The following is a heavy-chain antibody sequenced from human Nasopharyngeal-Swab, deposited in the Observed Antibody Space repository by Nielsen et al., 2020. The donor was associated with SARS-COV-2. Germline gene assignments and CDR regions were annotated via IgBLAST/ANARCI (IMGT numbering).Heavy chain of an antibody. CDR2: ISSTTPYI. Sequence: GESLKISCVASGFTFSGYTMNWVRQAPGKGLEWISSISSTTPYIYYADSVKGRFTISRDNAKNSPYLQMNSLRAEDTALYYCAKDLRDGFLDYWGQGTLVTVSS. CDR1: GFTFSGYT. CDR3: AKDLRDGFLDY. J-gene: IGHJ4*02. V-gene: IGHV3-21*04. D-gene: IGHD5-24*01.